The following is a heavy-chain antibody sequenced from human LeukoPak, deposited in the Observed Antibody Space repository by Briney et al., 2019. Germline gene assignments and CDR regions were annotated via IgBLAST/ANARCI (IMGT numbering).Heavy chain of an antibody. V-gene: IGHV4-39*01. D-gene: IGHD6-19*01. CDR1: GGSISSSSYY. Sequence: SETLSLTCTVSGGSISSSSYYWGWIRQPPGKGLEWIGSIYYSGSTYYNPSLKSRVTISVDTSKNQFSLELSSVTAADTAVYYCARHEYSSGWYYFDYWGQGTLVTVSS. CDR2: IYYSGST. J-gene: IGHJ4*02. CDR3: ARHEYSSGWYYFDY.